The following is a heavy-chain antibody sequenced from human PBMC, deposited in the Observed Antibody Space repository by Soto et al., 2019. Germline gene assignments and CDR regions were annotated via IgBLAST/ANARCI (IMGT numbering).Heavy chain of an antibody. J-gene: IGHJ4*02. D-gene: IGHD3-9*01. CDR1: GYSFIDYY. CDR2: ISPKSGGT. V-gene: IGHV1-2*02. Sequence: ASVKVSCKASGYSFIDYYMHWVRQAPGQGFEWMGRISPKSGGTNYAQKFEGRVTMTWDTSLNTAYMELSSLISEDTAVYYCARPPGYISDWYYFDLWGQGTLVTVSS. CDR3: ARPPGYISDWYYFDL.